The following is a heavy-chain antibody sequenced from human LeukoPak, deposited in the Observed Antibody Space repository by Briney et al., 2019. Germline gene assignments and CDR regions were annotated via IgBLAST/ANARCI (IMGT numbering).Heavy chain of an antibody. D-gene: IGHD3-10*01. CDR1: GFTFSSYA. Sequence: TGRSLRLSCAASGFTFSSYAMSWVRQAPGKGLEWVSAIRGSGGSTYYADSVKGRFTISRDNSKNTLYLQMNSLRAEDTAVYYCAKGTAYYYGSGSYYNGDWGQGTLVTVSS. CDR3: AKGTAYYYGSGSYYNGD. V-gene: IGHV3-23*01. J-gene: IGHJ4*02. CDR2: IRGSGGST.